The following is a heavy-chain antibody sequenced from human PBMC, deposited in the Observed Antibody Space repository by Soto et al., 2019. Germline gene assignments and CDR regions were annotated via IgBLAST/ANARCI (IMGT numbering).Heavy chain of an antibody. CDR3: RRDRLDARGNYYYGMTS. Sequence: QVQLVQSGAEVKKPGSSVKVSCKASGGTFSSYAISWVRQAPGQGLEWMGGIIPIFGTANYAQKFQGRVTITADESTRTAYMELSSRRSEDTAVYSWRRDRLDARGNYYYGMTSGAKGPRSPSP. J-gene: IGHJ6*02. D-gene: IGHD3-16*01. CDR1: GGTFSSYA. V-gene: IGHV1-69*01. CDR2: IIPIFGTA.